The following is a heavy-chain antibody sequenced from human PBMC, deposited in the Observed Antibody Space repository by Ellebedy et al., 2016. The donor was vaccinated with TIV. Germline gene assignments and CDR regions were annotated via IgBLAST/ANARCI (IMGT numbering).Heavy chain of an antibody. CDR2: INHSGST. Sequence: SETLSLXXAVYGGSFSGYYWSWIRQPPGKGLEWIGEINHSGSTNYNPSLKSRVTISVDTSKNQFSLKLSSVTAADTAVYYCARGEGYGDYKDYWGQGTLVTVSS. D-gene: IGHD4-17*01. V-gene: IGHV4-34*01. CDR3: ARGEGYGDYKDY. J-gene: IGHJ4*02. CDR1: GGSFSGYY.